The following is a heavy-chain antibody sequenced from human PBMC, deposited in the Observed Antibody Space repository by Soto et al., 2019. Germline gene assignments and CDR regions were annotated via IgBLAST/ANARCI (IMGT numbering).Heavy chain of an antibody. CDR2: IFYSGST. CDR1: GGSMNNYY. Sequence: SETLSLTCTVSGGSMNNYYWTWVRQPPGKGLEWIGSIFYSGSTYYNPSLKSRVTISVDTSKNQFSLNLSSVTAADTALYYCARHFTQVTYYFYMDVWGEGTTVTVSS. J-gene: IGHJ6*03. CDR3: ARHFTQVTYYFYMDV. V-gene: IGHV4-39*01. D-gene: IGHD2-21*02.